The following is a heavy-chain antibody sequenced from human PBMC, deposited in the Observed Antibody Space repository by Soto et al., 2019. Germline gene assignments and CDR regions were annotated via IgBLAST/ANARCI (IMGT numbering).Heavy chain of an antibody. CDR1: GFTFSSYA. V-gene: IGHV3-23*01. CDR3: ARSGSYSWLPY. D-gene: IGHD1-26*01. J-gene: IGHJ4*02. Sequence: GGSLRLSCAASGFTFSSYALSWVRQAPGKGLEWVSSVSPSGTSYYADSVKGRFTISRDNSKDTLYLQMNSLKAEDSALYYCARSGSYSWLPYWGQGTLVTVSS. CDR2: VSPSGTS.